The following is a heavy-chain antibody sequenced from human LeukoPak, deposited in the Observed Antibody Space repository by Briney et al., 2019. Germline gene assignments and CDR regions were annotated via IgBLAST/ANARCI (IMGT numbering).Heavy chain of an antibody. CDR3: ARSRFGYSSSWYYFDY. CDR1: GYSISSGYY. V-gene: IGHV4-38-2*02. D-gene: IGHD6-13*01. Sequence: SETLSLTCTVSGYSISSGYYWGWIRQPPGKGLEWIGSIYHSGSTYYNPSLKSRVTISVDTSKNQFSLKLSSVTAADTAVYYCARSRFGYSSSWYYFDYWGQGTLVTVSS. CDR2: IYHSGST. J-gene: IGHJ4*02.